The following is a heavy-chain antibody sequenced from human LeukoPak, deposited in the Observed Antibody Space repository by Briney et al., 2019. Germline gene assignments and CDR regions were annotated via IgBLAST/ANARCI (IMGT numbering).Heavy chain of an antibody. J-gene: IGHJ6*03. CDR3: AKDLGFYYFYYYMDV. D-gene: IGHD3-16*01. V-gene: IGHV3-9*03. Sequence: GGSLRLSCAASGFTFDDYAMHWVRQAPGKGLEWVAGISWNSGSIGYAGSVEGRFTISRDNAKNSLYLQMNGLRAEDMALYYCAKDLGFYYFYYYMDVWGKGTTVTVSS. CDR2: ISWNSGSI. CDR1: GFTFDDYA.